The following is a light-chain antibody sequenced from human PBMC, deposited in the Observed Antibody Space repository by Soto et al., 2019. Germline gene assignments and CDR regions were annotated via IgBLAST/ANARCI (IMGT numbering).Light chain of an antibody. CDR1: QSVSSY. Sequence: EIMLTQSPATLSLSPGELGTLSCRASQSVSSYLAWYQQKPGQAPRLLIYDASNRATGIQARFSGSGSGTEFTLTISSLQPDDFATYYCQQYDNYRTFGQGTKV. J-gene: IGKJ1*01. CDR2: DAS. CDR3: QQYDNYRT. V-gene: IGKV3-11*01.